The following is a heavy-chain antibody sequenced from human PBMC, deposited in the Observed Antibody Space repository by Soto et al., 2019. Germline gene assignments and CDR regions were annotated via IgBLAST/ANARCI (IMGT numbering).Heavy chain of an antibody. D-gene: IGHD4-17*01. J-gene: IGHJ4*02. CDR2: ISGSGGST. CDR3: AKSTTVTTFPNFDY. Sequence: GGSLRLSCAASGFTFSSYAMSWVRQAPGKGLEWVSAISGSGGSTYYADSVKGRFTISRDNSKNTLYLQMNSLRAEDTAVYYCAKSTTVTTFPNFDYWGQGTLVTVPQ. CDR1: GFTFSSYA. V-gene: IGHV3-23*01.